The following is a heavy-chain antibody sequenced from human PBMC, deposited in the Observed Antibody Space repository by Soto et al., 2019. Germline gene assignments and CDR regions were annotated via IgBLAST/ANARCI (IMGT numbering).Heavy chain of an antibody. Sequence: QAHLVESGGGVVQPGRSLRLSCAASGFTFTSYGMHWVRQAPGTRLEWVAVISYDGGLQHYADSVKGRFTISRDNSKNMELQQMNSLRAEDTAVYYCVSDRGYGHASVPYSWGQGTLVSVSS. CDR2: ISYDGGLQ. CDR3: VSDRGYGHASVPYS. D-gene: IGHD5-18*01. J-gene: IGHJ4*02. V-gene: IGHV3-30*03. CDR1: GFTFTSYG.